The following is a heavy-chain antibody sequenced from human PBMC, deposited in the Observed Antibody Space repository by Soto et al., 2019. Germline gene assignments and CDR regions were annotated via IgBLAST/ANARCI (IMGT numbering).Heavy chain of an antibody. J-gene: IGHJ4*02. CDR1: GFTFSNYS. CDR3: ERASRVPVALVDY. CDR2: ITASRSTI. Sequence: EVQLVQSGGGLVQPGGSLRRSCAASGFTFSNYSMNWFRQAPAMGLEWVSYITASRSTIYYAASVRGRFTISRDNAKNSHFLQMNRLRDEDTAMYYCERASRVPVALVDYWGQGSLVTVSS. D-gene: IGHD2-2*01. V-gene: IGHV3-48*02.